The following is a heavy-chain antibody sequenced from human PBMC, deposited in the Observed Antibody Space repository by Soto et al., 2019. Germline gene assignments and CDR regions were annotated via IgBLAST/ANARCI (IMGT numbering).Heavy chain of an antibody. CDR3: VRVSSGGQWLVRHAFPL. J-gene: IGHJ3*01. CDR2: ISYDGRTQ. V-gene: IGHV3-30*04. Sequence: QVHLVESGGGVVQPGTSLRLSCVASGESFFVNYAFHWVRQAPGKGLEWVAMISYDGRTQYYIDSVKGRFTISRDSSKKTVFLQMSGLRHEDTAVYSCVRVSSGGQWLVRHAFPLWGPGTKVTVSS. D-gene: IGHD6-19*01. CDR1: GESFFVNYA.